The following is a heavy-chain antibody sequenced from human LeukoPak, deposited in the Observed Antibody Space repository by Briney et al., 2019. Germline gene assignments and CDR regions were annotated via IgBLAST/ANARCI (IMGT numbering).Heavy chain of an antibody. J-gene: IGHJ3*02. Sequence: GGSLRLSCAASGFIFSDSYMSWIRQAPGQGLEWLSYIKSSDTSTFYADSVKGRFTVSRDNAKNSLYLQMNSLRAEDTAVYYCARRGNMSSHAFDIWGQGTVVTVSS. V-gene: IGHV3-11*01. CDR1: GFIFSDSY. CDR2: IKSSDTST. CDR3: ARRGNMSSHAFDI. D-gene: IGHD2/OR15-2a*01.